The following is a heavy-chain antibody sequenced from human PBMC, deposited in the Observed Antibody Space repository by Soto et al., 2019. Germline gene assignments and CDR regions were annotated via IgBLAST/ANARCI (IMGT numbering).Heavy chain of an antibody. J-gene: IGHJ4*02. CDR1: GFTFSHHW. CDR3: ARGSSGYGVMWFGEFLSSFDY. D-gene: IGHD3-10*01. Sequence: EVQLVDSGGGLVQPGGSLRLSCAASGFTFSHHWMNWVRQAPGKGLEWVANIKEDGSEKFYVDSVKGRFTISRDNGKNSLYVQMNSRTADDTAVYYCARGSSGYGVMWFGEFLSSFDYWGQGTLVTVSS. V-gene: IGHV3-7*01. CDR2: IKEDGSEK.